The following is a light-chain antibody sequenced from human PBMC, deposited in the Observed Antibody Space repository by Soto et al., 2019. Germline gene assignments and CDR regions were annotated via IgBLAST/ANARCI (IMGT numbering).Light chain of an antibody. CDR1: SSSIGSNY. CDR2: RIN. V-gene: IGLV1-47*01. J-gene: IGLJ3*02. CDR3: AAWDDSLSGWV. Sequence: QSVLTQPPSASGTPGQRVTISCSGSSSSIGSNYVYWYQQLPGTAPKLLIYRINQRPSGVPDRFSGSKSGTSASLAISGLRSEDEADYYCAAWDDSLSGWVFGGGTKLTVL.